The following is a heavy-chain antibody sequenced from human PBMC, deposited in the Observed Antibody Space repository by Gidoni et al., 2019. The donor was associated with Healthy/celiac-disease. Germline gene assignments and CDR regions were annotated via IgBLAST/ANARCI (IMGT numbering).Heavy chain of an antibody. J-gene: IGHJ5*02. CDR1: GFTVSSNS. CDR3: ARGGTYSGWSWPFDP. D-gene: IGHD6-19*01. V-gene: IGHV3-53*01. Sequence: EVQLVESGGGLIQPGGSLRLSCAASGFTVSSNSMSWVRQAPGKGLEWVSVIYSGGSTYYADSVKGRFTISRDNSKNTLYLQMNSLRAEDTAVYYCARGGTYSGWSWPFDPWGQGTLVTVSS. CDR2: IYSGGST.